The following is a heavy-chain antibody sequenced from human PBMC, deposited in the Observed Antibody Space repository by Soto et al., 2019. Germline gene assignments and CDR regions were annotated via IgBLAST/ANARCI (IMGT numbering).Heavy chain of an antibody. D-gene: IGHD2-2*01. CDR3: ATYQTIGYCSSTSYSLDY. Sequence: ASVKVSCKVSGYTLTELSMHWVRQAPGKGLEWMGGFDPEDGETIYAQKFQGRVTMTEDTSTDTAYMELSSLRSEDTAVYYCATYQTIGYCSSTSYSLDYWGQGTLVTVSS. CDR2: FDPEDGET. J-gene: IGHJ4*02. V-gene: IGHV1-24*01. CDR1: GYTLTELS.